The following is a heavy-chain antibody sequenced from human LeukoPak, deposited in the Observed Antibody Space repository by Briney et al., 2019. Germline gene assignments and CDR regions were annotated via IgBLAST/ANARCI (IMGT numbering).Heavy chain of an antibody. D-gene: IGHD6-13*01. Sequence: NRSETLSLTCTVSGGSVSSGSYYWSWIRQPPGKGLEWIGYIYYSGSTNYNPSLKSRVTISVDTSKNQFSLKLSSVTAADTAVYYCARGGLVGSSWSLYYYYGMDAWGKGTTVTVSS. CDR3: ARGGLVGSSWSLYYYYGMDA. J-gene: IGHJ6*04. CDR1: GGSVSSGSYY. V-gene: IGHV4-61*01. CDR2: IYYSGST.